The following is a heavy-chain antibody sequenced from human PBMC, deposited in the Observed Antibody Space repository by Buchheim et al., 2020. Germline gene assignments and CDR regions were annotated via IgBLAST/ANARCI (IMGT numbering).Heavy chain of an antibody. CDR3: ARENDFWSGSYGWFDP. CDR2: ISYDGSNK. V-gene: IGHV3-30*03. J-gene: IGHJ5*02. Sequence: QVQLVESGGGVVQPGRSLRLSCAASGFTFSSYGMHWVRQAPGKGLEWVAVISYDGSNKYYADSVKGRFTISRDNSKNTLYLQMNSLRAEDTAVYYCARENDFWSGSYGWFDPWGQGTL. D-gene: IGHD3-3*01. CDR1: GFTFSSYG.